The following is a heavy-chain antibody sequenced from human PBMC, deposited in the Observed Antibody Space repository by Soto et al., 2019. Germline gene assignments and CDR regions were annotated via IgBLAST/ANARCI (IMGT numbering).Heavy chain of an antibody. V-gene: IGHV3-48*03. CDR3: AREGFSSYGMDV. CDR1: GFTFSSYE. Sequence: SLLLSCAASGFTFSSYEMNGVRQAPGKGLEWVSYISSGGSTIYYADSVKGRFTISRDNAKSSLYLQMNSLRAEDTAAYYCAREGFSSYGMDVWGQGTTVTVSS. J-gene: IGHJ6*02. CDR2: ISSGGSTI. D-gene: IGHD6-19*01.